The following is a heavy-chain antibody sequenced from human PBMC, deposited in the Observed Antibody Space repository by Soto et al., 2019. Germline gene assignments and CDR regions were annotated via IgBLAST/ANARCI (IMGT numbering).Heavy chain of an antibody. CDR1: GGTFSSYT. J-gene: IGHJ6*02. CDR3: ARDLGDYDILTGYSDYYYGMDV. CDR2: IISILGIA. Sequence: QVQLVQSGAEVKKPGSSVKVSCKASGGTFSSYTISWVRQAPGQGLEWMGRIISILGIANYAQKFQGSVTITADKSTHTAYMELCSLRSEDTAVYYCARDLGDYDILTGYSDYYYGMDVWGQGTTVTVSS. D-gene: IGHD3-9*01. V-gene: IGHV1-69*08.